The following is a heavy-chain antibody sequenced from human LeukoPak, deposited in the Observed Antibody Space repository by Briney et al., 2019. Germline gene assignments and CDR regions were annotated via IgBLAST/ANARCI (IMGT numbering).Heavy chain of an antibody. CDR3: ARGKDDYSPLDY. CDR1: RYTFTSYD. Sequence: GASVKVSCKASRYTFTSYDINWVRQATGQGLEWMGWMNPNSGNTGYAQKFQGRVTITRNTSISTAYMELSSLRSEDTAVYYCARGKDDYSPLDYWGQGTLVTVSS. V-gene: IGHV1-8*03. D-gene: IGHD4-11*01. J-gene: IGHJ4*02. CDR2: MNPNSGNT.